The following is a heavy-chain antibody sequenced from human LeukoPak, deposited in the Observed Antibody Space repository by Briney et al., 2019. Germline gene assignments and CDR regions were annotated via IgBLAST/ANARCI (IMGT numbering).Heavy chain of an antibody. CDR1: GGSISSISYY. Sequence: SETLSLTCTVSGGSISSISYYWGWIRQPPGKGLEWIGSIYYSGSTYYNPSLKSRVTISVDTSKNQFSLKLSSVTAADTAVYYCARSYRRGAITMVRGVANRGAFDIWGQGTMVTVSS. J-gene: IGHJ3*02. V-gene: IGHV4-39*01. D-gene: IGHD3-10*01. CDR2: IYYSGST. CDR3: ARSYRRGAITMVRGVANRGAFDI.